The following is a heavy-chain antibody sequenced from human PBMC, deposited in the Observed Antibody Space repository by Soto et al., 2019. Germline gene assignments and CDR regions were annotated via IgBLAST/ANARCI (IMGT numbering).Heavy chain of an antibody. CDR1: GFTFSSYA. V-gene: IGHV3-30*14. CDR2: ISHDGSNK. J-gene: IGHJ3*01. D-gene: IGHD1-1*01. CDR3: ATWHEREHAYDV. Sequence: GGSLRLSCAASGFTFSSYAMHWVRQAPGKGLEWVAVISHDGSNKYYADSVKGRFTTSSDSSKTTVYLQMNDLRPDDTAVYYCATWHEREHAYDVWGQGTTVTVSS.